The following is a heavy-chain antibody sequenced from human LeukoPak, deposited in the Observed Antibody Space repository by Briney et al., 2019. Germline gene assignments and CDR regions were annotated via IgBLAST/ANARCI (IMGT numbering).Heavy chain of an antibody. D-gene: IGHD6-19*01. CDR3: AREVFTVAGTLTDDY. CDR2: IYYSGST. J-gene: IGHJ4*02. V-gene: IGHV4-39*07. CDR1: GGSISSSSYY. Sequence: PSETLSLTCTVSGGSISSSSYYWGWIRQPPGKGLEWIGSIYYSGSTYYNPSLKSRVTISVDTSKNQFSLKLSSVTAADTAVYYCAREVFTVAGTLTDDYWGQGTLVTVSS.